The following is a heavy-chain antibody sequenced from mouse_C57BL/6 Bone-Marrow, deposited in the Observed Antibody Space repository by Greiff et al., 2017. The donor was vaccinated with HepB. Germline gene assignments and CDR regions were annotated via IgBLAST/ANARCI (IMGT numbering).Heavy chain of an antibody. V-gene: IGHV14-2*01. CDR2: IDPEDGET. J-gene: IGHJ4*01. CDR1: GFNIKDYY. Sequence: DVKLQESGAELVKPGASVKLSCTASGFNIKDYYMHWVKQRTEQGLEWIGRIDPEDGETTYAPKFQGKATITADTSSNTAYLHLSSLTSEDTAVYYCARDRDYGSMDYWGQGTSVTVSS. D-gene: IGHD2-4*01. CDR3: ARDRDYGSMDY.